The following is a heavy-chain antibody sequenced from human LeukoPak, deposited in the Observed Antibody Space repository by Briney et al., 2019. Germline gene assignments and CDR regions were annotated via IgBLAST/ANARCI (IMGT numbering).Heavy chain of an antibody. V-gene: IGHV3-9*01. CDR3: AVLAAADYFDY. D-gene: IGHD6-13*01. J-gene: IGHJ4*02. Sequence: SGGSLRLSCAASGFTFDDYAMPWVRQAPGKGLEWVSGISWNSGSIGYADSVKGRFTISRDNAKNSLYLQMNSLRAEDTALYYCAVLAAADYFDYWGQGTLVTVSS. CDR2: ISWNSGSI. CDR1: GFTFDDYA.